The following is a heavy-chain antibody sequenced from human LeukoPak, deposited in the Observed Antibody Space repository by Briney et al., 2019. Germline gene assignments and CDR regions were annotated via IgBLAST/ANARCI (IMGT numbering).Heavy chain of an antibody. J-gene: IGHJ4*02. CDR2: INHSGST. CDR3: ARVVWGTRVPFDY. V-gene: IGHV4-34*01. Sequence: PSETLSLTCAVYGESFSGFYWSWIRQPPVKGLEWIGEINHSGSTNYNPSLKSRVTISVDTSKNQFSLKLSSVTAADTAVYYCARVVWGTRVPFDYWGQGTLVTVSS. CDR1: GESFSGFY. D-gene: IGHD3-16*01.